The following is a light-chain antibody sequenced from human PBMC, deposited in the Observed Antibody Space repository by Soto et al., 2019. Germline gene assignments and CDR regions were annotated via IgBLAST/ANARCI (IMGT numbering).Light chain of an antibody. CDR1: QDIRSW. CDR2: AAS. V-gene: IGKV1-12*01. CDR3: QQAYSYPLT. Sequence: DIQMTQSPSSVSASIGDRVTITCRASQDIRSWLGWYQQKPGKAPKVLIYAASSLQSGVPSRFSGSGSGTDLTLTISSLQPEDFATYYCQQAYSYPLTIGGGTRLEIK. J-gene: IGKJ4*01.